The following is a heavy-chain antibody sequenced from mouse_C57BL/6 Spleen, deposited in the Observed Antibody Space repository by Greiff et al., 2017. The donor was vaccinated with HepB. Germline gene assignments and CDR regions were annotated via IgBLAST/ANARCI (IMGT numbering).Heavy chain of an antibody. D-gene: IGHD1-1*01. V-gene: IGHV1-15*01. CDR1: GYTFTDYE. Sequence: VQVVESGAELVRPGASVTLSCKASGYTFTDYEMHWVKQTPVHGLEWIGAIDPETGGTAYNQKFKGKAILTADKSSSTAYMELRSLTSEDSAVYYCTRRIITTVVATDYAMDYWGQGTSVTVSS. CDR3: TRRIITTVVATDYAMDY. CDR2: IDPETGGT. J-gene: IGHJ4*01.